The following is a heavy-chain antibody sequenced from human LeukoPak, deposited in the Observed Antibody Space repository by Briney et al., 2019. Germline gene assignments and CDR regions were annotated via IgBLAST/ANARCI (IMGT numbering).Heavy chain of an antibody. V-gene: IGHV1-2*02. D-gene: IGHD5-12*01. Sequence: ASVKVSCKASGYTFTGYYMHWVRQAPGQGLEWMGWINPNSGGTNYAQKFQGRVTMTRDTSISTAYMELSRLRSDDTAVYYCARDGRGVDIVATSLDYWGQGTLVTVSS. CDR2: INPNSGGT. J-gene: IGHJ4*02. CDR1: GYTFTGYY. CDR3: ARDGRGVDIVATSLDY.